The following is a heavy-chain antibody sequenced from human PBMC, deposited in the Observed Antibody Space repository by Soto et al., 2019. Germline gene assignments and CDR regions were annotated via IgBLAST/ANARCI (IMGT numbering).Heavy chain of an antibody. J-gene: IGHJ6*03. D-gene: IGHD5-18*01. CDR1: GFTFSSYW. Sequence: EVQLVESGGGLVQPGGSLRLSCAASGFTFSSYWMSWVRQAPGKGLEWVANIKQDGSEKYYVDSVKGRFTISRDNAKNSLYLQMNSLRAEDTAVYYCARGTYSYGYYYYYYMDVWGKGTTVTVSS. V-gene: IGHV3-7*01. CDR3: ARGTYSYGYYYYYYMDV. CDR2: IKQDGSEK.